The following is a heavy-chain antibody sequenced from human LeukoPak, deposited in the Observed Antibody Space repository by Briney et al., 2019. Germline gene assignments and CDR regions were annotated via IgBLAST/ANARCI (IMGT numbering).Heavy chain of an antibody. D-gene: IGHD1-26*01. CDR2: INHSGST. J-gene: IGHJ4*02. Sequence: SETLSLTCAVYGGSFSGYYWSWIRQPPGKGLEWIGEINHSGSTNYNPSLKSRVNISADTSKNQFSLHLDSVTAADTAVYYCARSWVGMYYPFYYFDYWGQGTLVSVSS. CDR1: GGSFSGYY. CDR3: ARSWVGMYYPFYYFDY. V-gene: IGHV4-34*01.